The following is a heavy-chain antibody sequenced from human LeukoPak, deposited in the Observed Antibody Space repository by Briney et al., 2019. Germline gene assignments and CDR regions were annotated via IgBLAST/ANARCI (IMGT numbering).Heavy chain of an antibody. CDR1: GFTFSSYG. CDR3: AKEDLEWLSNDDAFDI. V-gene: IGHV3-30*18. D-gene: IGHD3-3*01. Sequence: GGSLRLSCAASGFTFSSYGMHWVRQAPGKGLEWVAVISYDGSNKYYADSVKGRFTISRDNSKNTLYLQMNSLRAEDTAVYYCAKEDLEWLSNDDAFDIWGQGTKVTVSS. CDR2: ISYDGSNK. J-gene: IGHJ3*02.